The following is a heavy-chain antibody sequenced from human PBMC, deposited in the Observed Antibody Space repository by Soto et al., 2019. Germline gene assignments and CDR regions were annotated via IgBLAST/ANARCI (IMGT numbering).Heavy chain of an antibody. CDR3: ARDLVGATDGGRSDYFDY. V-gene: IGHV4-30-4*01. D-gene: IGHD1-26*01. CDR2: IYYSGST. J-gene: IGHJ4*02. CDR1: GGSISSGDYY. Sequence: QVQLQESGPGLVKPSQTLSLTCTVSGGSISSGDYYWSWIRQPPGKGLEWIGYIYYSGSTYYNPSLKSRVTISVDTSKNQFSLKLSSVTAADTAVYYCARDLVGATDGGRSDYFDYWGQGTLVTVSS.